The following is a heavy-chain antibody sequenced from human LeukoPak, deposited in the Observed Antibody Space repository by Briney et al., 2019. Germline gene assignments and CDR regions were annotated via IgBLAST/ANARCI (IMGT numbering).Heavy chain of an antibody. Sequence: GGSLRLSCAASGFTFSSYWMHWVRQAPGKGLVWVSRINTDGSSTSYADSVKGRFTTSRDNAKNTLYLQMNSLRAEDTAVYYCARDSLRTVTTPIYWGQGTLVTVSS. D-gene: IGHD4-11*01. V-gene: IGHV3-74*01. CDR2: INTDGSST. CDR1: GFTFSSYW. CDR3: ARDSLRTVTTPIY. J-gene: IGHJ4*02.